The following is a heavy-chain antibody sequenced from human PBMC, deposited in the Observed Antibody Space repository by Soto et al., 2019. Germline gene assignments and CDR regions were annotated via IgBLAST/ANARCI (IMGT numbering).Heavy chain of an antibody. D-gene: IGHD6-6*01. CDR3: ARDVGASSSSSSTYSYHGMDV. CDR2: IVPIFRTP. Sequence: QVQLVQSGAEVKKPGSSVMVSCKASGGTFSSYAISWVRQAPGQGLEWMGGIVPIFRTPNYAQKFQGRVTITADESTSTAYMELSSLRSEDTAVYFCARDVGASSSSSSTYSYHGMDVWGQGTTVTVSS. J-gene: IGHJ6*02. V-gene: IGHV1-69*01. CDR1: GGTFSSYA.